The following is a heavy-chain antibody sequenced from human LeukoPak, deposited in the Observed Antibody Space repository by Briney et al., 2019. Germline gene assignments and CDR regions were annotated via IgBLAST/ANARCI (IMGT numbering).Heavy chain of an antibody. D-gene: IGHD2-2*01. J-gene: IGHJ1*01. V-gene: IGHV4-34*01. CDR3: ARREYCSSRTCFEHIQH. CDR2: INHSGST. CDR1: GGSFSYYY. Sequence: SETLSLTCGVYGGSFSYYYWNWIRQPPGKGLEWIAEINHSGSTNYNPSLKSRVTISVDTSKNQFSLKLTSVTAADTAVYYCARREYCSSRTCFEHIQHWGQGTLVTVSS.